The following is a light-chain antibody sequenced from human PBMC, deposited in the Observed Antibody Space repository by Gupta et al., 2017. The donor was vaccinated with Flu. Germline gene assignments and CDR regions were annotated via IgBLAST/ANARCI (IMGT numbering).Light chain of an antibody. V-gene: IGKV4-1*01. Sequence: SLGESATINGKSSQSVLYDSTEKDYLSWYQQKPGQPPKLLISWATTRESGVPDRFSASGSGTDFTLTIASLQAEDVAVYYCQQYYDVPFTFGGGTKVEIK. CDR3: QQYYDVPFT. CDR1: QSVLYDSTEKDY. CDR2: WAT. J-gene: IGKJ4*01.